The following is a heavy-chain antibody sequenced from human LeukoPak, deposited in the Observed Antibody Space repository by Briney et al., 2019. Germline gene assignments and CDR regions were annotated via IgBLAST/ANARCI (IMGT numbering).Heavy chain of an antibody. CDR2: IYFSGST. D-gene: IGHD5-18*01. CDR3: ARHVGYGNNWFDP. V-gene: IGHV4-59*08. Sequence: SETLSLTCTVSGGSISSYYWSWIRQPPGKGLEWIGYIYFSGSTNYNPSLMSRVTISVDTSKNQFSLKLRSVTAADTAVYYRARHVGYGNNWFDPWGQGTLVTVSS. J-gene: IGHJ5*02. CDR1: GGSISSYY.